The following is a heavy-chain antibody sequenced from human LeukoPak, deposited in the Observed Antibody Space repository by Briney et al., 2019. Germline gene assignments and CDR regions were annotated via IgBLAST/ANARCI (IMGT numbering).Heavy chain of an antibody. CDR1: GSELTTYA. CDR3: ARCMVLSQGWCNWFDP. D-gene: IGHD6-13*01. Sequence: GGSLRLSCAASGSELTTYAMTWVRQAPAKGLEWVSSIRIGGGGTYYADSVKGRFTISRDNSENTLHLQMNNLRVEDTARYFCARCMVLSQGWCNWFDPWGQGTLVTVSS. V-gene: IGHV3-23*01. J-gene: IGHJ5*02. CDR2: IRIGGGGT.